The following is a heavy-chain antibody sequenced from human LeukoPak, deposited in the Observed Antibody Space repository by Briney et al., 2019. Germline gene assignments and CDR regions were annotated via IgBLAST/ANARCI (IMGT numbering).Heavy chain of an antibody. J-gene: IGHJ6*02. CDR2: INPNSGGT. CDR3: ARDRGPDFWSGYIGYYYGMDV. Sequence: GASVTVSCKASGHTFTGYYMHWVRQAPGQGLEWMGWINPNSGGTNYAQKFQGWVTMTRDTSISTAYMELSRLRSDDTAVYYCARDRGPDFWSGYIGYYYGMDVWGQGTTVTVSS. CDR1: GHTFTGYY. D-gene: IGHD3-3*01. V-gene: IGHV1-2*04.